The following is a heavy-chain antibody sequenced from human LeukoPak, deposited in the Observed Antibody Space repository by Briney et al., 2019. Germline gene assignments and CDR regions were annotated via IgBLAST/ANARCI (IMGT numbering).Heavy chain of an antibody. D-gene: IGHD3-22*01. J-gene: IGHJ3*02. CDR3: ARAYYHDRSGNYPNDGFDM. Sequence: PSETLSLTCTVSGFSISDGYYWGWIRQPPEKGLEWIGSIYHSGRSYSNLSLKNRVTISVDTSKNHFSLKLSSVTAADTAVYFCARAYYHDRSGNYPNDGFDMWGQGTMVSVSS. V-gene: IGHV4-38-2*02. CDR2: IYHSGRS. CDR1: GFSISDGYY.